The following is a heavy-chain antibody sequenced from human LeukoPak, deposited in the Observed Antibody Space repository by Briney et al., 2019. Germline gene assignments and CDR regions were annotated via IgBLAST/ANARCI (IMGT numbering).Heavy chain of an antibody. J-gene: IGHJ4*02. CDR2: ISNNGDST. CDR3: ARGTIGAAGYYYFDY. Sequence: QSGGSLRLSCAASGFTFSSYAMSWVRQAPGEGREWVSAISNNGDSTYYADSVKGRFTISRGNSKNTLYLQMNSLRAEDTAVYYCARGTIGAAGYYYFDYWGQGTRVTVSS. V-gene: IGHV3-23*01. CDR1: GFTFSSYA. D-gene: IGHD6-13*01.